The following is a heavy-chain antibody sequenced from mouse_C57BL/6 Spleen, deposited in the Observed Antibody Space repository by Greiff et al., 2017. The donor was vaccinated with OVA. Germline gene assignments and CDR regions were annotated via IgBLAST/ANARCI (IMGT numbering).Heavy chain of an antibody. V-gene: IGHV5-6*02. D-gene: IGHD4-1*01. J-gene: IGHJ2*01. CDR3: ARGELRDY. CDR2: ISSGGSYT. Sequence: EVKLVESGGDLVKPGGSLKLSCAASGFTFSSYGMSWVRQTPDKRLEWVATISSGGSYTYYPDSVKGRFTISRDNAKNTLYLQMSSLKSEDTAMYYCARGELRDYWGQGTTLTVSS. CDR1: GFTFSSYG.